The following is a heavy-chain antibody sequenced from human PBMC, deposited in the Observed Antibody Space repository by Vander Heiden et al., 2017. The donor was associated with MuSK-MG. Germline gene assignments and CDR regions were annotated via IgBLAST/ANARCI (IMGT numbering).Heavy chain of an antibody. CDR3: ARARGRYCSGGSCYGANRLDP. D-gene: IGHD2-15*01. CDR2: ISSSGSTI. CDR1: GFTFSSYE. Sequence: EVQLVESGGGLVQPGGSLRLSCAASGFTFSSYEMNWVRQAPGKGLEWVSYISSSGSTIYYADSVKGRVTISRDNAKNSLYLQMNSLRAEDTAVYYCARARGRYCSGGSCYGANRLDPWGQGTLVTVSS. J-gene: IGHJ5*02. V-gene: IGHV3-48*03.